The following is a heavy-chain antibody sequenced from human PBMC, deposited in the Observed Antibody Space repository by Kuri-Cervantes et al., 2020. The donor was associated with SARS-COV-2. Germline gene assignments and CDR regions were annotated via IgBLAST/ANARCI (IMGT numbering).Heavy chain of an antibody. J-gene: IGHJ6*02. CDR1: GGSISSSSYY. V-gene: IGHV4-61*01. Sequence: ESLKISCTVSGGSISSSSYYWSWIRQPPGKGLEWIGYIYYSGSTNYNPSLKSRVTISVDTSKNQFSLKLSSVTAVDTAVYYCARGQYCSSTSCYATYYYYYYGMDVWGQGTTVTVSS. CDR2: IYYSGST. CDR3: ARGQYCSSTSCYATYYYYYYGMDV. D-gene: IGHD2-2*01.